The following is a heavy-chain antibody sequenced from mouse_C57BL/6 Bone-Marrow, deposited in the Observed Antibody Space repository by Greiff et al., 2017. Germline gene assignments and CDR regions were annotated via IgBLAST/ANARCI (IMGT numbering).Heavy chain of an antibody. CDR1: GFTFSDYG. J-gene: IGHJ4*01. CDR3: ARPLYYGSSYDAMDY. Sequence: EVKLVESGGGLVKPGGSLKLSCAASGFTFSDYGMHWVRQAPEKGLEWVAYISSGSSTIYYADTVKGRFTISRDNAKTTLFLQMTSLRSEDTAMYYCARPLYYGSSYDAMDYWGQGTSVTVSS. V-gene: IGHV5-17*01. CDR2: ISSGSSTI. D-gene: IGHD1-1*01.